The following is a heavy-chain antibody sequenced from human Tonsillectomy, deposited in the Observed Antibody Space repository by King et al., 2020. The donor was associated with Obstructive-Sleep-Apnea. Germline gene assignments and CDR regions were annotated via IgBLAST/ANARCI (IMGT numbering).Heavy chain of an antibody. D-gene: IGHD5-12*01. V-gene: IGHV3-23*04. CDR1: GFTFSSYA. CDR2: ISGSGGST. J-gene: IGHJ1*01. Sequence: EVQLVESGGGLVQPGGSLRLSCAASGFTFSSYAMSWVRQAPGKGLEWVSAISGSGGSTYYADSVKGRFTISRDNSKKTLYLQMNSLRAEDTAVYYCAKNGGGSGYDNEYFQHWGQGTLVTVSS. CDR3: AKNGGGSGYDNEYFQH.